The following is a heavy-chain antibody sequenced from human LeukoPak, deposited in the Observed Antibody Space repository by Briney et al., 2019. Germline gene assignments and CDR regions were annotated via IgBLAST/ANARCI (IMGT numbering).Heavy chain of an antibody. CDR1: GYTSTGYY. Sequence: ASVKVSCKASGYTSTGYYIHWVRQAPGQGLEWMGWINPNSGGTNYAQKFQGRVTMTRDTSTTYMELSRLTSDDTAVYYCARAYSGYEAFDYWGQGAPVTVSS. D-gene: IGHD5-12*01. CDR2: INPNSGGT. V-gene: IGHV1-2*02. J-gene: IGHJ4*02. CDR3: ARAYSGYEAFDY.